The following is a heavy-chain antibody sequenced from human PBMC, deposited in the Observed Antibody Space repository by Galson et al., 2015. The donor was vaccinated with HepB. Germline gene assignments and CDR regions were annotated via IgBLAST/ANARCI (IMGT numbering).Heavy chain of an antibody. V-gene: IGHV3-21*06. CDR3: ARDWGTGTTSYFGY. Sequence: SLRLSCAASGFTFSDYTMNWVRQAPGKGLEWVSSISRGTSYINYADSVRGRFTISRDNARDSLYLQMTSLRVEDTAVYYCARDWGTGTTSYFGYWGRGTLVTVSS. D-gene: IGHD1-1*01. CDR1: GFTFSDYT. J-gene: IGHJ4*02. CDR2: ISRGTSYI.